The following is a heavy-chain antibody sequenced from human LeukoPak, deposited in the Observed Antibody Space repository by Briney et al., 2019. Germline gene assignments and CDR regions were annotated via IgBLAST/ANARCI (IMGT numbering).Heavy chain of an antibody. CDR1: GFTFSSYW. CDR2: INTDGSST. CDR3: ARGGVRGYDFWSGYLYYFDY. Sequence: GGSLRLSCAASGFTFSSYWMHWVRQAPGKGLVWVSRINTDGSSTSYADSVKGRFTISRDNAKNTLYLQMNSLRAEDTAVYYCARGGVRGYDFWSGYLYYFDYWGQGTLVTVSS. V-gene: IGHV3-74*01. J-gene: IGHJ4*02. D-gene: IGHD3-3*01.